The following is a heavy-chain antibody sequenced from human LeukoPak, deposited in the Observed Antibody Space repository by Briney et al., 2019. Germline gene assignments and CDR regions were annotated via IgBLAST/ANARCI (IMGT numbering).Heavy chain of an antibody. V-gene: IGHV1-2*02. CDR1: GYTFTDYY. D-gene: IGHD3-9*01. J-gene: IGHJ3*01. CDR3: ASPFDFNV. Sequence: GASVKVSCKASGYTFTDYYMHWVREAPGQGLEWMGWINPKSGGTSYAKNFQGRVTMTSDTSINTAYMELSRLRSDDTAVYYCASPFDFNVWGQGTMVTVSS. CDR2: INPKSGGT.